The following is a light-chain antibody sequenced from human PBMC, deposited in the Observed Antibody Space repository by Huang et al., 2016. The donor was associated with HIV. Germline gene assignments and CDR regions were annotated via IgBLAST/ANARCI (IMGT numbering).Light chain of an antibody. CDR3: QQCNNWPPRIT. CDR2: GAF. Sequence: EIVMTQSPATLSVSPGERATLSCRASQSVSTNLAWYQQKPGQAPSLLIYGAFTRATGIPARFSGSGSETEFTLTINSLQSEDSAVYYCQQCNNWPPRITFGQGTRLEMK. J-gene: IGKJ5*01. V-gene: IGKV3-15*01. CDR1: QSVSTN.